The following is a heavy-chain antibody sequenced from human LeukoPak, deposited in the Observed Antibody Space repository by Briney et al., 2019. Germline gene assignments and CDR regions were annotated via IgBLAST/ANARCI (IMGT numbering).Heavy chain of an antibody. V-gene: IGHV3-74*01. D-gene: IGHD3-22*01. J-gene: IGHJ4*02. CDR3: ARDGITMIHDY. Sequence: GGSLRLSCAASGFTFSSYWMHWVRQAPGKGLVWVSRINSDGSSTRYADSVKGRFTISRDNAKNTLYLQMNSLRAEDTAVYYCARDGITMIHDYWGQGTLVTASS. CDR2: INSDGSST. CDR1: GFTFSSYW.